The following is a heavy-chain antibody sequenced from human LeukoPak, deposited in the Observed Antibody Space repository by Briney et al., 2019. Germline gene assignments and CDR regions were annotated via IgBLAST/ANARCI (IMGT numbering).Heavy chain of an antibody. V-gene: IGHV4-59*08. D-gene: IGHD4-17*01. Sequence: SETLSLTCTVYGGSISSYYWSWLRQPPGKGLEWIGSIFHSGTTYYNPSLKSRVIISVDTSKNQFSLRLSSVTAADTAVFYCARVYGDYLDYWGQGTLVTVSS. CDR3: ARVYGDYLDY. J-gene: IGHJ4*02. CDR2: IFHSGTT. CDR1: GGSISSYY.